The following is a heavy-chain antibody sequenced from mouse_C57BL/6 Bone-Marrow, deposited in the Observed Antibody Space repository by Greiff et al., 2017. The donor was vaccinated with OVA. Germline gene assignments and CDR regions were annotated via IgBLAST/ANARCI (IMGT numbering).Heavy chain of an antibody. J-gene: IGHJ3*01. CDR1: GFTFSSYG. V-gene: IGHV5-6*01. CDR2: ISSGGSYT. CDR3: ARRRGQRY. Sequence: EVQVVESGGDLVKPGGSLKLSCAASGFTFSSYGMSWVRQTPDKRLEWVATISSGGSYTYYPDSVKGRITISRDNAKNTLYLQMSSLKSEDTAMYYCARRRGQRYWGQGTLVTVSA. D-gene: IGHD3-3*01.